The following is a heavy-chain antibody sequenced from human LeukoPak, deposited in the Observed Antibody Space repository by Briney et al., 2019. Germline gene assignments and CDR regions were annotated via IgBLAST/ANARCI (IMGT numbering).Heavy chain of an antibody. CDR2: IYHSGST. D-gene: IGHD3-3*01. J-gene: IGHJ3*02. Sequence: SETLSLTCTVSGGSISSGGYYWSWIRQPPGKGLEWIGYIYHSGSTYYNPSLKSRVTISVDRSKNQFSLKLSSVTAADTAVYYCARVGVVLSLRALNAFDIWGQGTMVTVSS. CDR1: GGSISSGGYY. V-gene: IGHV4-30-2*01. CDR3: ARVGVVLSLRALNAFDI.